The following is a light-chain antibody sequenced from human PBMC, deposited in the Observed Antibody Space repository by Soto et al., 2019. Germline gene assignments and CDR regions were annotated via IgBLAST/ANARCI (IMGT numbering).Light chain of an antibody. CDR3: TSYAGGNNV. CDR1: SSDVGGYNY. J-gene: IGLJ1*01. CDR2: EVS. V-gene: IGLV2-8*01. Sequence: QSALTQPPSASGSPGQSVTISCTGTSSDVGGYNYVSWYQQHPGKAPKLMIYEVSKRPSGVPDRFSGSKSGNTASLTVSGLQAEDEADCYCTSYAGGNNVFGTGTKLTVL.